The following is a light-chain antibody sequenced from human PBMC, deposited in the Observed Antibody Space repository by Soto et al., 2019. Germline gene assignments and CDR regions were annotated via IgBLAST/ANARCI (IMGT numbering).Light chain of an antibody. CDR2: GGS. CDR1: QNIRGNE. Sequence: EVVLTQSPGALSLSPGEGVTLSCRASQNIRGNELAWYRQKRGRAPRLLIYGGSSRAEGIPDRFSGRGTGTNFTLTISRLEPEDSAVYYCQDYGTSHPWTFGQGTKLEIK. CDR3: QDYGTSHPWT. J-gene: IGKJ1*01. V-gene: IGKV3-20*01.